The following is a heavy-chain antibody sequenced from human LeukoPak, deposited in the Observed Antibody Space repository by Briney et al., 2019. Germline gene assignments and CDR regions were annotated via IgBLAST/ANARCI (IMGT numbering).Heavy chain of an antibody. CDR2: FDPEDGET. CDR1: GYTLTELS. Sequence: ASVKVSCKVSGYTLTELSMHWVRQAPGKGLEWMGGFDPEDGETTYAQKFQGRVTMTEDTSTDTAYMELSSLRSEDTAVYYCATLGFVTAAAGRDVCDWGQGTLVTASS. V-gene: IGHV1-24*01. CDR3: ATLGFVTAAAGRDVCD. D-gene: IGHD6-13*01. J-gene: IGHJ4*02.